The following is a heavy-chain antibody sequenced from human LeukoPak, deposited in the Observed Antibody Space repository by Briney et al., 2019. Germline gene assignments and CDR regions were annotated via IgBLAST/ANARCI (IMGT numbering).Heavy chain of an antibody. Sequence: GGSLRLSCAASGFTFSSYSMNWVRQAPGKGLEWVSSITSSSSSIYYADSVKGRFTISRDNAKNSLYLRMNSLRAEDTAVYYCARDLSLAYWGQGTLVTVSS. V-gene: IGHV3-21*01. J-gene: IGHJ4*02. CDR1: GFTFSSYS. CDR3: ARDLSLAY. CDR2: ITSSSSSI.